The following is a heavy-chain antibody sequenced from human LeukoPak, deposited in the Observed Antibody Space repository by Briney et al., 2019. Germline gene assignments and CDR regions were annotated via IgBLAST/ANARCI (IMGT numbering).Heavy chain of an antibody. CDR1: GGTFSSYA. D-gene: IGHD3-22*01. CDR2: IIPIFGTA. V-gene: IGHV1-69*13. CDR3: ARLYYYDSSGQTLFDY. J-gene: IGHJ4*02. Sequence: SVKVSCKASGGTFSSYAISWVRQAPGQGLEWMGGIIPIFGTANYAQKFQGRVTITADESTSTAYMELSSLRSEDTAVYYCARLYYYDSSGQTLFDYWGQGTLVTVPS.